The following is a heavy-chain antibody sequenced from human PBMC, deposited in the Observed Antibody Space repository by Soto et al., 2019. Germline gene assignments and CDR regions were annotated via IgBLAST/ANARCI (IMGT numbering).Heavy chain of an antibody. CDR1: GGTFSSYT. Sequence: ASVKVSCKASGGTFSSYTISWVRQAPGQGLEWMGRIIPILGIANYAQKFQGRVTITADKSTSTAYMELSSLRSEDTAVYYCARGVGRTSDEYNWFDPWGQGTLVTVSS. V-gene: IGHV1-69*02. J-gene: IGHJ5*02. CDR2: IIPILGIA. D-gene: IGHD2-2*01. CDR3: ARGVGRTSDEYNWFDP.